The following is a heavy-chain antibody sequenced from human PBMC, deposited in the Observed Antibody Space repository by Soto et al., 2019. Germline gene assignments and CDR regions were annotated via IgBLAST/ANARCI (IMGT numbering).Heavy chain of an antibody. CDR3: AKDKDDYSFLYYFDY. V-gene: IGHV3-23*01. Sequence: GGSLRLSCAASGFTFSSYAMSWVRQAPGKGLEWVSAISGSGGSTYYADSVKGRFTISRDNSKNTLYLQMNSLRAEDTAVYYCAKDKDDYSFLYYFDYWGQGTLVTVSS. J-gene: IGHJ4*02. CDR1: GFTFSSYA. D-gene: IGHD4-17*01. CDR2: ISGSGGST.